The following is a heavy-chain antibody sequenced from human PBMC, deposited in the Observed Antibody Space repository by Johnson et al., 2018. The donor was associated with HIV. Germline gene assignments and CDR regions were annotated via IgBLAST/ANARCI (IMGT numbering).Heavy chain of an antibody. D-gene: IGHD1-26*01. CDR3: ARGKYSGSFTSPDAFDI. CDR2: ISYDGSNK. J-gene: IGHJ3*02. V-gene: IGHV3-30*04. Sequence: QVQLVESGGGVVQTGRSLRLSCAASGFIFSSYAMHWVRQAPGKGLEWVAVISYDGSNKYYADSVKGRFTISRDNSKNTLYLQMNSLRAEDTAVYYCARGKYSGSFTSPDAFDIWGQGTMVTVSS. CDR1: GFIFSSYA.